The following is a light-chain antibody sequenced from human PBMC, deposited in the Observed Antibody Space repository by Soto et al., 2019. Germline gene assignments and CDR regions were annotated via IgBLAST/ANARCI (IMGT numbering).Light chain of an antibody. CDR2: EVS. CDR1: SSDVGGYNY. J-gene: IGLJ2*01. CDR3: SSYAGSNNYVV. Sequence: QSALTQPPSASGSPGQSVTISCTGTSSDVGGYNYVSWYQQHPGKAPKLMIYEVSKRPSGVPDRFSGSKSGNTASLTVSGLQAEDEADYYRSSYAGSNNYVVFGGGTQLTVL. V-gene: IGLV2-8*01.